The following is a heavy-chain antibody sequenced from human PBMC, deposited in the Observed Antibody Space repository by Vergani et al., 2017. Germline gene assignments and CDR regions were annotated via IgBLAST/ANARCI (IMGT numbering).Heavy chain of an antibody. V-gene: IGHV1-69*12. CDR1: GGTFSSYA. J-gene: IGHJ4*02. D-gene: IGHD5-24*01. CDR3: ARASQWLQPLGLDY. CDR2: IIPIFGTA. Sequence: QVQLVQSGAEVKKPGSSVKVSCKASGGTFSSYAISWVRQAPGQGLEWMGGIIPIFGTANYAQKFQGRVTITADESTSTAYMELSSLRSDDTAVYYCARASQWLQPLGLDYWGQGTLVTVSS.